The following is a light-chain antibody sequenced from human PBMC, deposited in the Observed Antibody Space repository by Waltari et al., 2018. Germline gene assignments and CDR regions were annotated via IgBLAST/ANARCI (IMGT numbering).Light chain of an antibody. V-gene: IGLV1-40*01. CDR2: TNF. Sequence: QSVLTQSPSVSGAPGQRVTISCTGSRSNIGADYDVNWYQVLPGAAPKLLIYTNFNRPSGVPDRFSGTRSGTSASLAITGLRPEDEGDYYCQSYDSSLSAVVFGGGTKVTVL. CDR1: RSNIGADYD. J-gene: IGLJ2*01. CDR3: QSYDSSLSAVV.